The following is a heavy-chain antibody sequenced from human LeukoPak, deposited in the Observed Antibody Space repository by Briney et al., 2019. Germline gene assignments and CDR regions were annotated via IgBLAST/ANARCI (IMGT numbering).Heavy chain of an antibody. Sequence: GGSLRLSCAASGVTFNNYAMSWVRQAPGKGPEWLSAISGSGGSTTDADSVKGRFTTSRDNSKSTLYLQMNSLRAEDTAIYYCAKIFHTDGYYLGEHLFDAWGQGTLVTVSS. J-gene: IGHJ5*02. CDR2: ISGSGGST. CDR3: AKIFHTDGYYLGEHLFDA. V-gene: IGHV3-23*01. D-gene: IGHD3-22*01. CDR1: GVTFNNYA.